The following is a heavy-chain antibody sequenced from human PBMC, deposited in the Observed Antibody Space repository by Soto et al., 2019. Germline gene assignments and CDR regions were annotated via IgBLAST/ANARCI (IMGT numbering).Heavy chain of an antibody. Sequence: QVQLVQSGAEVKKPGASVKVSCKASGYTFTSYGISWVRQAPGQGLEWMGWITPNNGNTKYAQKLQGRVTMTTDTSTSTAYMELRSLRSDDPAVYYCARFDSSGLIFDYVGQGTLVTVSS. V-gene: IGHV1-18*01. CDR2: ITPNNGNT. J-gene: IGHJ4*02. D-gene: IGHD6-6*01. CDR1: GYTFTSYG. CDR3: ARFDSSGLIFDY.